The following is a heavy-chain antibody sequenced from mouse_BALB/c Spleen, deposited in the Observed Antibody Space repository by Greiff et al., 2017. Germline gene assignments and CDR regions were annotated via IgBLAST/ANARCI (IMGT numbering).Heavy chain of an antibody. J-gene: IGHJ4*01. Sequence: QVQLQQSGAELVRPGASVTLSCKASGYTFTDYEMHWVKQTPVHGLEWIGAIDPETGGTAYNQKFKGKATLTADKSSSTAYMELRSLTSEDSAVYYCTRAYYGNSDYAMDYWGQGTSVTVSS. CDR1: GYTFTDYE. CDR3: TRAYYGNSDYAMDY. CDR2: IDPETGGT. V-gene: IGHV1-15*01. D-gene: IGHD2-1*01.